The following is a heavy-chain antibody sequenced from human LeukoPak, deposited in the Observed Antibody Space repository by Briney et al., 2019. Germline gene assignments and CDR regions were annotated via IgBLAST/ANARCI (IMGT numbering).Heavy chain of an antibody. D-gene: IGHD6-19*01. J-gene: IGHJ4*02. CDR2: INTDGTVT. CDR1: GFTFRMYW. Sequence: GGSLRLSCAPSGFTFRMYWMLGVRQAPGGGLESVSRINTDGTVTTYAHSVKGPFTVSRDNADNTMFLQMNSVRDEDTAVYYCATKQWLAPPPDSWGQGTPVTVSS. V-gene: IGHV3-74*01. CDR3: ATKQWLAPPPDS.